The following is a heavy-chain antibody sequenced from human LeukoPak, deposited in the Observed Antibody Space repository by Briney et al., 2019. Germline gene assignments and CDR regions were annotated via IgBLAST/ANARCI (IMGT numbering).Heavy chain of an antibody. CDR3: ARTGSTVTMLSPFDH. J-gene: IGHJ4*02. CDR2: IYYNVST. D-gene: IGHD4-17*01. Sequence: SERLSLTCTVSGGSIRSYYWSWIRQPPGKGLEWIGYIYYNVSTNYNPSLKSRVSVSVDTSKNQFSLKLSSVTAADTAVYYCARTGSTVTMLSPFDHWGQGTLVTVSS. CDR1: GGSIRSYY. V-gene: IGHV4-59*01.